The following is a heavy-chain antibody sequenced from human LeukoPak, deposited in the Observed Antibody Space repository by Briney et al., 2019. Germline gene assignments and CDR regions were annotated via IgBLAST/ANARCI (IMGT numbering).Heavy chain of an antibody. D-gene: IGHD1-26*01. V-gene: IGHV4-59*01. Sequence: SETLSLTCTVSGGSISSYYWSWIRQPPGKGLEWIGYIYYSGSTNYNPSLKSRVTISVDTSKNQFSLKLSSVTAADTAVYYCARAGGTYLGYWYFDLWGRGTLVTVSS. J-gene: IGHJ2*01. CDR1: GGSISSYY. CDR2: IYYSGST. CDR3: ARAGGTYLGYWYFDL.